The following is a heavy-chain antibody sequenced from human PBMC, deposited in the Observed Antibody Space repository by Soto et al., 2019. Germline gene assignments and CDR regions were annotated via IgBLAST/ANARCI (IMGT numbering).Heavy chain of an antibody. Sequence: QVPLVQSGAEVKKAGASVKVSCKASGYTFTSYGISWVRQAPGQGLEWMGWISAYNGNTNYAQKLQGRVTMTTDTSTSTAYMELRSLRSDDTAVYYCARDCTNGVCYTTTPVDYWGQGTLVTVSS. CDR1: GYTFTSYG. V-gene: IGHV1-18*01. CDR2: ISAYNGNT. CDR3: ARDCTNGVCYTTTPVDY. D-gene: IGHD2-8*01. J-gene: IGHJ4*02.